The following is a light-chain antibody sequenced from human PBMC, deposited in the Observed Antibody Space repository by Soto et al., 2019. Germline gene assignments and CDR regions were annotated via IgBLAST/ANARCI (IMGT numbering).Light chain of an antibody. CDR3: CSYGGNFYV. CDR1: SGDVGGYDF. V-gene: IGLV2-11*01. CDR2: DVS. J-gene: IGLJ1*01. Sequence: QSALTQPRSVSGYPGQSVTISCTGTSGDVGGYDFVSWYQHHPGKVPKLMIFDVSKRPSGVPDRFSGSKSGSTASLTISGLQAEDEADYYCCSYGGNFYVVGNGTKVTVL.